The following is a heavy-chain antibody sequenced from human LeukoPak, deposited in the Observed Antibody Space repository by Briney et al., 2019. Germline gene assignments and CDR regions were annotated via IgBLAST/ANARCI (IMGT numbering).Heavy chain of an antibody. J-gene: IGHJ4*02. Sequence: PGGSLRLSCAASGFTFSTYWMNWFRQTPGKGLEWVAKIKADGGEKDHVASVKGRFTISRDNAKNSLYLQMNSLRAEDTAVYYCASLSIVVVGFDQADYWGQGTLVTVSS. V-gene: IGHV3-7*01. CDR2: IKADGGEK. D-gene: IGHD2-2*01. CDR1: GFTFSTYW. CDR3: ASLSIVVVGFDQADY.